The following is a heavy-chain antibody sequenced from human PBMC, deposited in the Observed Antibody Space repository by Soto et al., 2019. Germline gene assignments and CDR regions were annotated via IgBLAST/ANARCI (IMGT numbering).Heavy chain of an antibody. CDR2: IFYSGST. CDR1: GGSISGHY. Sequence: PSETLSLTCSVSGGSISGHYWTWIRQSPGKGLEWIGYIFYSGSTNYNPSLKSRVTISVDTSKNQFSLNLDSVTAADTAVYFYARDFAYFDSWGQGTLVTVSS. J-gene: IGHJ4*02. V-gene: IGHV4-59*11. CDR3: ARDFAYFDS. D-gene: IGHD3-3*01.